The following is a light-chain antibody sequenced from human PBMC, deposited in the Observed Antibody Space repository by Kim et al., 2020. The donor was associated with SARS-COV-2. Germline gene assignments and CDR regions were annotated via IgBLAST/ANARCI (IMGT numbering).Light chain of an antibody. J-gene: IGKJ3*01. V-gene: IGKV3-15*01. CDR1: QSVTSN. CDR3: QQYTKWPL. CDR2: AAS. Sequence: EIVMTQSPATLSVSPGETATLSCRASQSVTSNLVWYQQKPGQAPRLLIYAASTRATGIPARFSGAGSGTEFTLTISSLQPDDFAIYYCQQYTKWPLFGPGTKVDIK.